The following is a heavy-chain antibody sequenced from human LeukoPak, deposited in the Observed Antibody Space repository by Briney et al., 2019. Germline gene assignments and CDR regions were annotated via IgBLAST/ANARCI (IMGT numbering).Heavy chain of an antibody. D-gene: IGHD3-22*01. J-gene: IGHJ4*02. CDR3: ARVRVYYDSSGYYDFFGY. V-gene: IGHV1-2*02. CDR1: GYTFTGYY. Sequence: WASVKVSCKASGYTFTGYYMHWVRQAPGQGLEWMGWINPNSGGTNYAQKSQGRVTMTRDTSISTAYMELSRLRSDDTAVYYCARVRVYYDSSGYYDFFGYWGQGTLVTASS. CDR2: INPNSGGT.